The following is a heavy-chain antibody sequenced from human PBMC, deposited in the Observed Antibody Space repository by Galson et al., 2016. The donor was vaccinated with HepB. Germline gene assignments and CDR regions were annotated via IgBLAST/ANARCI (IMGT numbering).Heavy chain of an antibody. CDR2: TYYRSKWYH. J-gene: IGHJ4*02. Sequence: CAISGDSVSSDSAAWNWIRQSPSRGLEWLGRTYYRSKWYHDYTASVKSRITITADTSKNQFSLQLKSVTPEDTAVYSCARGGPLDFWGRGTLVTVSS. V-gene: IGHV6-1*01. CDR1: GDSVSSDSAA. CDR3: ARGGPLDF.